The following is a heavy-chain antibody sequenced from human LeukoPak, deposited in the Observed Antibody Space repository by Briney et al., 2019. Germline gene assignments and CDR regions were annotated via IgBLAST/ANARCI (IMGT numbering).Heavy chain of an antibody. Sequence: ASVKVSCKASGYTFTSYGFSWVRQAPGQGLEWMGWISPYNGNTNSAQELQGRLTMTTDTSTSTAYMELRSLRSDDTAVYYYARDGSTVAGTTTDYWGQGTLVTVSS. CDR2: ISPYNGNT. D-gene: IGHD1-26*01. CDR1: GYTFTSYG. CDR3: ARDGSTVAGTTTDY. J-gene: IGHJ4*02. V-gene: IGHV1-18*01.